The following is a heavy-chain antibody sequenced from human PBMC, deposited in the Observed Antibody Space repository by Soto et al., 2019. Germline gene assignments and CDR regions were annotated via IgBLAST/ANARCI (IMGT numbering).Heavy chain of an antibody. Sequence: ASVKVSCKASGYTFTGYYMHWVRQAPGQGLEWMGWINPNSGGTNYAQKFQGWVTMTRDTSISTAYMELSRLRSDDTAVYYCARGSSPDIVVVPAAPVNYYYMVGWGKGTTVNVSS. CDR1: GYTFTGYY. D-gene: IGHD2-2*01. J-gene: IGHJ6*03. CDR2: INPNSGGT. V-gene: IGHV1-2*04. CDR3: ARGSSPDIVVVPAAPVNYYYMVG.